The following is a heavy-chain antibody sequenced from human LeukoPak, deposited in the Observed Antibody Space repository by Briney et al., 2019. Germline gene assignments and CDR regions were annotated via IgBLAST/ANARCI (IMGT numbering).Heavy chain of an antibody. CDR1: GGSISSGSYY. CDR3: ARDGHGGNSFGY. J-gene: IGHJ4*02. Sequence: PSETLSLTCTVSGGSISSGSYYWSWIRQPAGKGLEWIGRIYTSGSTNYNPSLKSRVTISVDTSNNQFSLRLSSVTAADTAVYYCARDGHGGNSFGYWGQGTLVTVSS. V-gene: IGHV4-61*02. CDR2: IYTSGST. D-gene: IGHD4-23*01.